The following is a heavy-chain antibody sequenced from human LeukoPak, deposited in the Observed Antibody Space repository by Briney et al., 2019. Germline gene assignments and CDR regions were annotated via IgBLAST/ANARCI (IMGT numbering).Heavy chain of an antibody. V-gene: IGHV3-30*04. CDR1: GFTFSSYA. Sequence: GGSLRLSCAASGFTFSSYAMHWVRQAPGKGLGWVGVISYDGSNKYYADSVKGRFTISRDNSKNTLYLKMNSLRAEDTAVYYCARAPYYDFWSGYSAYYFDYWGQGTLVTVSS. J-gene: IGHJ4*02. CDR2: ISYDGSNK. D-gene: IGHD3-3*01. CDR3: ARAPYYDFWSGYSAYYFDY.